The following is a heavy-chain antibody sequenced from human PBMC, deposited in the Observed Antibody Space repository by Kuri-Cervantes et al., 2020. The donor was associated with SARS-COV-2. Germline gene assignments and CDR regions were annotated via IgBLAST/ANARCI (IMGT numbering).Heavy chain of an antibody. CDR3: ARARGIAVAGTRYYYYYYMDV. D-gene: IGHD6-19*01. CDR1: GFTFSSYG. CDR2: IWYDGVKK. V-gene: IGHV3-33*01. J-gene: IGHJ6*03. Sequence: GESLKISCAASGFTFSSYGMHRVRQAPGKGLEWVAVIWYDGVKKYYADSVKGRFTISRDNSKNTLYLQMNSLRAEDTSVYYCARARGIAVAGTRYYYYYYMDVWAKGTTATFPS.